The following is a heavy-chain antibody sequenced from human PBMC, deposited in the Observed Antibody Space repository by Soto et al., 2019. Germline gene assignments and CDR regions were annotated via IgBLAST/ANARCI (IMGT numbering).Heavy chain of an antibody. D-gene: IGHD6-19*01. CDR1: GFNFGDYE. CDR2: IDTGGSTV. CDR3: VKHRHSSGIYGDF. Sequence: GRSLRLSCAASGFNFGDYEMNWVRQAPWKGLEWVSYIDTGGSTVFYADSVTGRFTISRDNAKDSLYLQMNGPRTEDSGVYYCVKHRHSSGIYGDFCGQAPRVTVSS. V-gene: IGHV3-48*03. J-gene: IGHJ4*02.